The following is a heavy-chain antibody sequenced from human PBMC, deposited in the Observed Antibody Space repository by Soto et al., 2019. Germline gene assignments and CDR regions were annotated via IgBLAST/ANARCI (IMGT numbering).Heavy chain of an antibody. CDR1: GFSFSSYW. CDR3: AKGVPAATRYFQH. D-gene: IGHD2-2*01. Sequence: VQLVESGGGLVQPGGSLRLSCAASGFSFSSYWMHWVRHAPGKGLVWVSRINSDGSSTTYADSVKGRFTISRDNAKNTLYLQMNSLTPEDTAVYYCAKGVPAATRYFQHWGQGTLVTASS. J-gene: IGHJ1*01. CDR2: INSDGSST. V-gene: IGHV3-74*01.